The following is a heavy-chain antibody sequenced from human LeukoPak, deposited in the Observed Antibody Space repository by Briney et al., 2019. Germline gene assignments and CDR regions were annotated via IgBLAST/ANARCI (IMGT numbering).Heavy chain of an antibody. J-gene: IGHJ4*02. CDR1: GFTFSASA. CDR2: IRSKVKSYAT. Sequence: GGSLRLSCAASGFTFSASAMHWVRQASGKGLEWVGRIRSKVKSYATEYAASVKGRFTISRDDSKNTAYLQMNSLKTEDTAVYYCAARPPIVVGGPFDYWGQGTLVTVSS. V-gene: IGHV3-73*01. D-gene: IGHD3-22*01. CDR3: AARPPIVVGGPFDY.